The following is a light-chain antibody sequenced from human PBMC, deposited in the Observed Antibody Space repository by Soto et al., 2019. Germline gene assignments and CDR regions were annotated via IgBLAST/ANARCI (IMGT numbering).Light chain of an antibody. V-gene: IGKV2-28*01. CDR3: MQALQTPWT. Sequence: DIVMTQSPLSLPVTPGEPASSSCRSSQSLLHSNGYNCLDWYLQKPGQSPQLLIYLGSNRASGVPDRFSGSGSGTDFTLIISRVEAEDVGVYCCMQALQTPWTFGQGTKVEIK. CDR1: QSLLHSNGYNC. J-gene: IGKJ1*01. CDR2: LGS.